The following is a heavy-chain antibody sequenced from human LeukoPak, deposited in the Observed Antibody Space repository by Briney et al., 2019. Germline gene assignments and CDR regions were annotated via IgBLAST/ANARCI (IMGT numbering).Heavy chain of an antibody. J-gene: IGHJ4*02. V-gene: IGHV4-39*01. CDR1: GGSISSSSYY. CDR2: IYYSGNT. CDR3: ARYSSSWYSNY. D-gene: IGHD6-13*01. Sequence: SETMSLXCTVSGGSISSSSYYWGWIRQPPGKGLEWIGSIYYSGNTYYNPSLKSRVTISVDTSKNQFSLKLSSVTAADTAVYYCARYSSSWYSNYWGQGTLVTVSS.